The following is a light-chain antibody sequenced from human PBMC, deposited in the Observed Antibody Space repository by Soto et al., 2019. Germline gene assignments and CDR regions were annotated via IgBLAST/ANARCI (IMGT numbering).Light chain of an antibody. CDR3: QQYGSSP. J-gene: IGKJ3*01. CDR2: GAS. Sequence: EIVLTQSPGTLSLSPGERATLSCRASQSVSSSYLAWYQQKPGQAPRLLIYGASSRATGIPDRFSGSGSGTDFTLTIIRLEPEDFAGYYCQQYGSSPFGPGTKVDIK. CDR1: QSVSSSY. V-gene: IGKV3-20*01.